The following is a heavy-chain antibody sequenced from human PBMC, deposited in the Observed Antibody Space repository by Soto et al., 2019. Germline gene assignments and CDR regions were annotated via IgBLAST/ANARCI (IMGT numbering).Heavy chain of an antibody. CDR2: ISGSGGTT. V-gene: IGHV3-23*01. D-gene: IGHD1-26*01. Sequence: GGSLRLSCAASGFTFSSYAMSWVRQAPGKGLEWVSVISGSGGTTYYADSVKGRFTVSRDNSKNTLFLQMNSLRAEDTAVYYCAKDQGAVPDYWGQGTLVTVSS. CDR3: AKDQGAVPDY. J-gene: IGHJ4*02. CDR1: GFTFSSYA.